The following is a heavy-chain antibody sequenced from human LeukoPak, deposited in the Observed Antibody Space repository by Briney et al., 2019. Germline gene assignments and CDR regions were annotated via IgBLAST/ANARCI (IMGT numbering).Heavy chain of an antibody. V-gene: IGHV3-48*01. CDR2: ISSTGGTK. CDR1: GFTFSAYR. J-gene: IGHJ2*01. CDR3: TRRPFGGKTSPYWYFDL. Sequence: GGSLRLSCTASGFTFSAYRMTWVRQAPRKGLEWISFISSTGGTKYYADSVKGRFTISRDNAENSLYLQMNSLETEDTAVYYCTRRPFGGKTSPYWYFDLWGRGTLVTVSS. D-gene: IGHD4-23*01.